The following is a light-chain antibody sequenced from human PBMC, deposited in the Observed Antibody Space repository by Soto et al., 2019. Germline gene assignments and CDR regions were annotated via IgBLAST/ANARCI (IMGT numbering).Light chain of an antibody. CDR2: SAS. Sequence: DIQITQSPSSLSASVGDRVTITCRASQGISDYLAWYQQKPGKVPKLLIHSASTLQYGVPSRFSGSGSGTDFTLTISSLQPEDVATYYCQKYTGAPWTFGQGTKVEIK. CDR3: QKYTGAPWT. V-gene: IGKV1-27*01. J-gene: IGKJ1*01. CDR1: QGISDY.